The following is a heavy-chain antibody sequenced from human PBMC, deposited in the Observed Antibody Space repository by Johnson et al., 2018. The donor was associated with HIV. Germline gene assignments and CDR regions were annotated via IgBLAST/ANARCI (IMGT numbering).Heavy chain of an antibody. V-gene: IGHV3-23*04. J-gene: IGHJ3*02. Sequence: VQLVESGGGVLQPGRSLGLSCAASGFTFSSYAMSWVRQAPGKGLEWVSALSGSGGSTYYAYSVKGRFTISRDNSKNTLYLQMNNLRAEDTAVYYCAKGYIAGGCDAFDIWGQGTMVTVSS. CDR2: LSGSGGST. CDR1: GFTFSSYA. D-gene: IGHD6-13*01. CDR3: AKGYIAGGCDAFDI.